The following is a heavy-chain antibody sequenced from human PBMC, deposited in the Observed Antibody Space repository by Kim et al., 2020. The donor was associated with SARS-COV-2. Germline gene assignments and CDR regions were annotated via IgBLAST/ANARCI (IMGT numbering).Heavy chain of an antibody. CDR3: ARLLQTGPPFDY. CDR1: GGSVSSGSYY. V-gene: IGHV4-61*01. J-gene: IGHJ4*02. Sequence: SETLSLTCTVSGGSVSSGSYYWSWIRQPPGKGLEWIGYIYYSGSTNYNPSLKSRVTISVDTSKNQFSLKLSSVTAADTAVYYCARLLQTGPPFDYWGQGTLVTVSS. CDR2: IYYSGST. D-gene: IGHD3-10*01.